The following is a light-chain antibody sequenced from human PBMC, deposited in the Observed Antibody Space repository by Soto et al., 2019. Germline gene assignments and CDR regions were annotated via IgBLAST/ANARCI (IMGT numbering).Light chain of an antibody. CDR3: QQYGSSSWT. CDR1: QSVSSSS. J-gene: IGKJ1*01. Sequence: PGARATLSCKTSQSVSSSSLAWYQQKPGQAPRLLIYGASSRATGIPDRFSGSGSGTDFTLTISRLEPEDFAVYYCQQYGSSSWTFGQGTKVEIK. CDR2: GAS. V-gene: IGKV3-20*01.